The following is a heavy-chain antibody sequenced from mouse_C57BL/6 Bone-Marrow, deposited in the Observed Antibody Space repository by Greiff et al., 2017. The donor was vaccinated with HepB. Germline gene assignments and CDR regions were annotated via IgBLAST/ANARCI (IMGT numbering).Heavy chain of an antibody. CDR2: ISNGGGST. J-gene: IGHJ4*01. Sequence: EVQVVESGGGLVQPGGSLKLSCAASGFTFSDYYMYWVRQTPEKRLEWVAYISNGGGSTYYPDTVKGRFTISRDNAKNTLYLQMSRLKSEDTAMYYCASRSGAMDYWGQGTSVTVSS. CDR1: GFTFSDYY. V-gene: IGHV5-12*01. CDR3: ASRSGAMDY.